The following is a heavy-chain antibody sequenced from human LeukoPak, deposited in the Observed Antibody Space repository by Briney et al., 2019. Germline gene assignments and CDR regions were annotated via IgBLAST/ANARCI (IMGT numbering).Heavy chain of an antibody. V-gene: IGHV3-23*01. J-gene: IGHJ5*02. CDR2: ISGSGGST. Sequence: PGGSLRLSCTASGFTFSSYAMSWVRQAPGKGLEWVSGISGSGGSTYYADSVKGRFTISRDNAKNSLYLQMNSLRAEDTAVYYCARGGGYSYGYDLCTWGQGTLVTVSS. CDR1: GFTFSSYA. D-gene: IGHD5-18*01. CDR3: ARGGGYSYGYDLCT.